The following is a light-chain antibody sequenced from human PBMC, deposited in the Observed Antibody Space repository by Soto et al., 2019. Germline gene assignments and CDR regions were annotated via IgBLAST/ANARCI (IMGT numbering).Light chain of an antibody. Sequence: EIVLTHSPATLSLSPGERATLSSRASQSFSSYLAWYQQRPGQAPRLLIYDASVRAAGIPPRFSGSGSGTDFTLTISSLEPEDFAVYYCQQRGNWPITFGQGTRLEIK. J-gene: IGKJ5*01. CDR3: QQRGNWPIT. CDR1: QSFSSY. V-gene: IGKV3-11*01. CDR2: DAS.